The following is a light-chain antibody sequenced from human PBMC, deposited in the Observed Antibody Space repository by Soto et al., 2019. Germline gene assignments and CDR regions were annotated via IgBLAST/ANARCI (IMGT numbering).Light chain of an antibody. J-gene: IGKJ1*01. CDR1: QSVSSSY. Sequence: EIVLTQSPGTLSLSPGERATLSCRASQSVSSSYLAWHQQNPGPAPSLLIDGASSRATGIPDRFSGSGAGTFFTLTISRLDPEDVAVYYCQQYGSSPWTFGQGTKVDIK. CDR2: GAS. V-gene: IGKV3-20*01. CDR3: QQYGSSPWT.